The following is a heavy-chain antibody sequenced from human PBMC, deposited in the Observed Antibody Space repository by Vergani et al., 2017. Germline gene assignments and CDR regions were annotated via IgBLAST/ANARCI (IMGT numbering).Heavy chain of an antibody. CDR2: IYPRGGT. CDR1: GYYISSGQS. V-gene: IGHV4-38-2*01. CDR3: VRHGDRGVTYYFDY. J-gene: IGHJ4*02. D-gene: IGHD3-10*01. Sequence: QVQLQESGPGLVKPSETLSLTCGVSGYYISSGQSWGWLRQPPGKGLEWIGSIYPRGGTYYNPSLKSRVTLSVDTSKNQFSLKMTSVTAADTAVYYCVRHGDRGVTYYFDYWGQGSLITVSS.